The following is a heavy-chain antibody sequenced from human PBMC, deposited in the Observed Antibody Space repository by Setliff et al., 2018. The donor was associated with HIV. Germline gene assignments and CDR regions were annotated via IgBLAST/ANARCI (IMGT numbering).Heavy chain of an antibody. D-gene: IGHD5-12*01. J-gene: IGHJ4*02. CDR2: ISAFNGNT. V-gene: IGHV1-18*01. CDR1: GYTFTTYS. CDR3: ARGGYGWGDLGPVLDY. Sequence: ASVKVSCKASGYTFTTYSFTWVRQAPGQGLEWMGWISAFNGNTNYAQKLQGRFTMTTDTSTSTAYMELRSLRSDDTAVYYRARGGYGWGDLGPVLDYWGQGTLVTVSS.